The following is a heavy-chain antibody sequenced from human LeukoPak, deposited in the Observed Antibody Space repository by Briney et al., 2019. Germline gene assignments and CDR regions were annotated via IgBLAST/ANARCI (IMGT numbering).Heavy chain of an antibody. V-gene: IGHV1-8*03. D-gene: IGHD6-19*01. J-gene: IGHJ4*02. CDR2: MNPNSGYT. Sequence: APVKVSCKTSGYTFTTYDINWVRQATGQGLEWMGWMNPNSGYTGYPQKFQGRVTITRDTSISTAYMELSSLRSEDTAVYYCARVAGSIDYWGQGTLVTVSS. CDR1: GYTFTTYD. CDR3: ARVAGSIDY.